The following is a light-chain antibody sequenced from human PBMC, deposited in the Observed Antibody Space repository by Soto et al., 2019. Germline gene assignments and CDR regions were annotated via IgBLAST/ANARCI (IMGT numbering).Light chain of an antibody. CDR2: KVS. CDR1: QSLVHRDGNTY. Sequence: DVVVTQSPLSLPVTLGQAASISCRSSQSLVHRDGNTYLSWFRQRPGQSPRRLIYKVSNREAGVQDSFSGSGSGTDFTLEISRVEAEDVGLYYCMQGSHWPPITFGQGTRLEIK. V-gene: IGKV2-30*02. J-gene: IGKJ5*01. CDR3: MQGSHWPPIT.